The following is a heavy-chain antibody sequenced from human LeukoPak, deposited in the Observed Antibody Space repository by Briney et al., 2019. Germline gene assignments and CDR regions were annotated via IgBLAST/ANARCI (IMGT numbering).Heavy chain of an antibody. Sequence: ASVKVSCKASGYTFTSYGISWVRQAPGQGLEWMGWISAYNGNTNYAQKFQGRVTITADKSTSTAYMELSSLRSEDTAVYYCARDPPVGATPFNYWGQGTLVTVSS. V-gene: IGHV1-18*01. D-gene: IGHD1-26*01. J-gene: IGHJ4*02. CDR3: ARDPPVGATPFNY. CDR1: GYTFTSYG. CDR2: ISAYNGNT.